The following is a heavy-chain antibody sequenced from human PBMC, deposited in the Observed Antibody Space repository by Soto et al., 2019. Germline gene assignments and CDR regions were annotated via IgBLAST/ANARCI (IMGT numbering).Heavy chain of an antibody. V-gene: IGHV3-74*01. D-gene: IGHD3-22*01. Sequence: GGSLRLSCAASGFTFSRYWIHWVRQAPGKGLVWVSRIDRDGSRTTYADSVRGRFTISRDNAKNTLFLQMNSLTAEDTALYYCARAAYYDSSGSYPGYFDCWGQGTLVTVPQ. CDR3: ARAAYYDSSGSYPGYFDC. CDR2: IDRDGSRT. CDR1: GFTFSRYW. J-gene: IGHJ4*02.